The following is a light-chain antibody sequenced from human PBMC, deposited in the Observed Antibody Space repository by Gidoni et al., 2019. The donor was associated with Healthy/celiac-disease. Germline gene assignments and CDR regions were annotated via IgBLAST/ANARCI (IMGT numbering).Light chain of an antibody. CDR3: MQALQTPLT. Sequence: VMTQSPLSLPVTPGEPASISCRSSQSLLHSNGYNYLDWYLQKPGQSPQLLIYLGSNRASGVPDRFSGSGSGTDFTLKISRVEAEDVGVYYCMQALQTPLTFGQGTRLEIK. CDR2: LGS. CDR1: QSLLHSNGYNY. V-gene: IGKV2-28*01. J-gene: IGKJ5*01.